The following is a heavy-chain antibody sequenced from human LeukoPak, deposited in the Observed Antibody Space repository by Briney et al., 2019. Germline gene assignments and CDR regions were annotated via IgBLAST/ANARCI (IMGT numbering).Heavy chain of an antibody. CDR3: ARGPYCSSTGCHMGYYYYYYMDV. CDR2: ISSSSSTI. J-gene: IGHJ6*03. D-gene: IGHD2-2*02. Sequence: GGSLRPSCAASGFTFSSYSMNWVRQAPGKGLEWVSYISSSSSTIYYADSVKGRFTISRDNAKNSLYLQMNSLRAEDTAVYYCARGPYCSSTGCHMGYYYYYYMDVWGKGTTVTVSS. V-gene: IGHV3-48*04. CDR1: GFTFSSYS.